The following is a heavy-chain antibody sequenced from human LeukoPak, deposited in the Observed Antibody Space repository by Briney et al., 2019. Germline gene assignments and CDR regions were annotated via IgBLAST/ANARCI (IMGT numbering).Heavy chain of an antibody. CDR3: ASGDGYLQPY. CDR1: GFTFSSYW. D-gene: IGHD2-21*01. CDR2: IASDGSST. J-gene: IGHJ4*02. V-gene: IGHV3-74*01. Sequence: PGGSLRLSCAASGFTFSSYWMNWVRQAPGMGLVWVSRIASDGSSTTYADSVKGRFSISRDNAKNTLYLQMNSLRVDDTAVYFCASGDGYLQPYWGQGTLVTVSS.